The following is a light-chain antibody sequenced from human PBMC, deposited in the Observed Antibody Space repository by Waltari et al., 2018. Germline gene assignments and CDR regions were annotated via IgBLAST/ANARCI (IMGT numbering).Light chain of an antibody. CDR3: QQTFSAIT. CDR2: WAS. CDR1: QSVLYSANNENY. Sequence: DIVMTQSPDSLAVSLGERATINCKSSQSVLYSANNENYLAWYQHKPGQSPKLIIHWASTRESGVPDRFVVSGSGTDFTLTINSLQAEDVAVYYCQQTFSAITFVGGTKVEIK. V-gene: IGKV4-1*01. J-gene: IGKJ4*01.